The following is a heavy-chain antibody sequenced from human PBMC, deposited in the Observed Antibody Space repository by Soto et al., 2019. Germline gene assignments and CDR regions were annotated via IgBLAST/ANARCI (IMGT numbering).Heavy chain of an antibody. CDR2: IIPIFGTA. Sequence: GASVKVSCKASGGTFSSYAISWVRQAPGQGLEWMGGIIPIFGTANYAQKFQGRVTITADESTSTAYMELSSLRSEDTAVYYCARSPLLRFRPTPDFDYWGQGTLVTVSS. CDR1: GGTFSSYA. D-gene: IGHD5-12*01. CDR3: ARSPLLRFRPTPDFDY. J-gene: IGHJ4*02. V-gene: IGHV1-69*13.